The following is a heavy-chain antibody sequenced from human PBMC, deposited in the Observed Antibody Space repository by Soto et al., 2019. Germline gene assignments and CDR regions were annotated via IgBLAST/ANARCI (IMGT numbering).Heavy chain of an antibody. V-gene: IGHV4-30-2*01. J-gene: IGHJ4*02. CDR2: IYHSGST. Sequence: SETLSLTCAVSGGSISSGGYSWSWIRQPPGKGLEWIGYIYHSGSTYYNPSLKSRVTISVDRSKNQFSLKLSSVTAADTAVYYCARASDYYDSSGYVLDYWGQGTLVTV. CDR1: GGSISSGGYS. CDR3: ARASDYYDSSGYVLDY. D-gene: IGHD3-22*01.